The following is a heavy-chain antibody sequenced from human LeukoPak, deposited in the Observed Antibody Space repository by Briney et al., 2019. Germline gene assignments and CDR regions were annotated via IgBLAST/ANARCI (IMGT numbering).Heavy chain of an antibody. D-gene: IGHD3-22*01. CDR3: ARDWGVVVDSFDY. CDR2: ISSSSSYI. CDR1: EFTFSNYK. J-gene: IGHJ4*02. Sequence: PGGSLRLSCAASEFTFSNYKMNWVRQAPGKGLEWVSSISSSSSYIYYADSVKGRFTISRDNATNSLYLQMNSLRAEDTAVYYCARDWGVVVDSFDYWGQGTLVTVSS. V-gene: IGHV3-21*01.